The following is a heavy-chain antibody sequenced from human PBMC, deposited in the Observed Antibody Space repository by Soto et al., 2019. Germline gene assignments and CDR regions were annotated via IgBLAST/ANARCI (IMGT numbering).Heavy chain of an antibody. CDR3: ASGPRAGATHHWYFDL. CDR1: GFTFSSYN. V-gene: IGHV3-21*01. J-gene: IGHJ2*01. CDR2: ISGTSTYI. D-gene: IGHD6-13*01. Sequence: EVPLVESGGGLVKPGGSLRLSCAASGFTFSSYNMNWVRQAPGKGLEWVSSISGTSTYIYYADSVKGRFTISRDNARNSLYLQMNSLRAEDTAVYYCASGPRAGATHHWYFDLWGRGTLVTVSS.